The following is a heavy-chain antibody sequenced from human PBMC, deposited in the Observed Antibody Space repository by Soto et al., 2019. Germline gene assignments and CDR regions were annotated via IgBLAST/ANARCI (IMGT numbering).Heavy chain of an antibody. Sequence: PGGSLRLSCAASGFAFSSYAMNWVRQAPGKGLEWVSGISGTSGSTYYADSVKGRFTISRDNSKNTLHLQMNSLRAEDTAVYYCAKETGYSYGSGTYYVGIDYWGQGTLVTVSS. D-gene: IGHD3-10*01. V-gene: IGHV3-23*01. CDR1: GFAFSSYA. J-gene: IGHJ4*02. CDR3: AKETGYSYGSGTYYVGIDY. CDR2: ISGTSGST.